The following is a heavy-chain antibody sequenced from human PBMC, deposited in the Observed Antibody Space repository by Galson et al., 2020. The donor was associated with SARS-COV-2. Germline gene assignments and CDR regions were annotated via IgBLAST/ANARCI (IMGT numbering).Heavy chain of an antibody. D-gene: IGHD4-17*01. CDR1: GYTFTSYA. CDR2: INAGNGNT. Sequence: GESLKISCKASGYTFTSYAMHWVRQAPGQRLEWMGWINAGNGNTKYSQKFQDRVTITTDTSASTAYMELSSLRSEDTALYYCARDKASVDGDFVFDAFDIWGQGTMVTVSS. CDR3: ARDKASVDGDFVFDAFDI. J-gene: IGHJ3*02. V-gene: IGHV1-3*01.